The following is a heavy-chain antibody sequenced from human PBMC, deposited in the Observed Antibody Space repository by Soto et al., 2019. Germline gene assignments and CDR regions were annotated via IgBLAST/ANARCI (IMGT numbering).Heavy chain of an antibody. Sequence: QVQLVQSGAEVKKPGSSVKVSCKASGGTFSSYTFSWVRQAPGQGLEWMGGIIPLFDTADYAQKFQGRVTITADESTRTAYMELSSLRSDDTAVYYCAKVQPRVRGVVITGSPVMDVWGQGTTVTVSS. CDR2: IIPLFDTA. CDR1: GGTFSSYT. D-gene: IGHD3-10*01. J-gene: IGHJ6*02. V-gene: IGHV1-69*01. CDR3: AKVQPRVRGVVITGSPVMDV.